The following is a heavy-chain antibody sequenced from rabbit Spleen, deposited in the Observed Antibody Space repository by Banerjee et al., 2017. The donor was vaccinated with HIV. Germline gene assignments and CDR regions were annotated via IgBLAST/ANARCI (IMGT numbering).Heavy chain of an antibody. J-gene: IGHJ4*01. CDR2: INAVTGKA. D-gene: IGHD6-1*01. CDR1: GFSFSNKAV. V-gene: IGHV1S45*01. Sequence: QEQLVESGGGLVQPGGSPKLSCTASGFSFSNKAVMCWVRQAPGKGLQWIACINAVTGKAVYATWAKGRFTFSKTSSTTVTLQMTSLTAADTATYFCARDDTYANGYDFGLWGPGTLVTVS. CDR3: ARDDTYANGYDFGL.